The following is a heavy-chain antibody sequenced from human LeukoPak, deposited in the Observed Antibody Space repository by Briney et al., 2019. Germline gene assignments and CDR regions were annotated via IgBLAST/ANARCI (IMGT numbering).Heavy chain of an antibody. J-gene: IGHJ4*02. CDR2: ISSSSYI. D-gene: IGHD5-24*01. Sequence: GGSLRLSCAASGFTFSSYSMNWVRQAPGKGLEWVSSISSSSYIYYADSVKGRFTISRDNAKNSLYLQMNSLRAGDTAVYYCARTIEMATISYFDYWGQGTLVTVSS. CDR3: ARTIEMATISYFDY. CDR1: GFTFSSYS. V-gene: IGHV3-21*01.